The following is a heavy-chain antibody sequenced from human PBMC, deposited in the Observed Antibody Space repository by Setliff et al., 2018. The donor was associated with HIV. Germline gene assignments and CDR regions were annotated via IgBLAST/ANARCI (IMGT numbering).Heavy chain of an antibody. Sequence: ASVKVSCKASGYTFSNYDINWVRQATGQGLEWVGWMNPNSGNTGYAQKFQGRVTLTRNTSISTAYMELSSLRSGDTTVYSCARVATVSHPGDYFDYWGQGTLVTVSS. CDR1: GYTFSNYD. J-gene: IGHJ4*02. V-gene: IGHV1-8*01. CDR3: ARVATVSHPGDYFDY. CDR2: MNPNSGNT. D-gene: IGHD4-4*01.